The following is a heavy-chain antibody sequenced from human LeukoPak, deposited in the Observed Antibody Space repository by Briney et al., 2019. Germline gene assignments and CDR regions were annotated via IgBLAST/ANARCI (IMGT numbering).Heavy chain of an antibody. J-gene: IGHJ3*02. CDR2: ISGSGGST. D-gene: IGHD3-22*01. Sequence: GGSWGLSGEASGLPFSSYARSWFRKAPGKGLNWVSAISGSGGSTYYADSVKGRFTISRDNSKNTLYLQMNSLRAEDTAVYYCAKWSGNSGYYAFDIWGQGTMVTVSS. CDR3: AKWSGNSGYYAFDI. CDR1: GLPFSSYA. V-gene: IGHV3-23*01.